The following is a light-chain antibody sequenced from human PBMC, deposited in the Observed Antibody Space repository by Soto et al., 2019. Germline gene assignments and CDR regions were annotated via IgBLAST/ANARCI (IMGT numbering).Light chain of an antibody. CDR2: LGS. J-gene: IGKJ3*01. CDR3: IQALHTPLFT. CDR1: QSLLHSNGYNY. V-gene: IGKV2-28*01. Sequence: DIVMTQSPLSLPVTPGEPASISCRSSQSLLHSNGYNYLDWYLQKPGQSPQLLIYLGSNRASGGPDRFSGSGSGTDFTLKISRVEAEYVGVDYCIQALHTPLFTFGPGTKGDIK.